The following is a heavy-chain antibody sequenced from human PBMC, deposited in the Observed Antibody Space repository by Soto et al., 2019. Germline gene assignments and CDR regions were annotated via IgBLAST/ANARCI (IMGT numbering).Heavy chain of an antibody. CDR2: ISSSSSTI. CDR3: ARDKEMTWGYYFDY. D-gene: IGHD3-16*01. J-gene: IGHJ4*02. CDR1: GFTFSSYS. Sequence: GGSLRLSCAASGFTFSSYSMNWVRQAPGKGLEWVSYISSSSSTIYYADSVKGRFTISRDNAKNSLYLQMNSLRDEDTAVYYCARDKEMTWGYYFDYWGQGTLVTVSS. V-gene: IGHV3-48*02.